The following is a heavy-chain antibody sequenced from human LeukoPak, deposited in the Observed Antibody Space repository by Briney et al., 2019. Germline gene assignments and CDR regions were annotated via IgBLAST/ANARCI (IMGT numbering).Heavy chain of an antibody. J-gene: IGHJ4*02. V-gene: IGHV4-59*13. CDR1: GGSLSTYH. Sequence: PSETLSLTCSVSGGSLSTYHWSWLRLSPVKGLEWIGYIYYSGSTNYNPSLKSRVSLSVDTSTNQFSLKVRSVTAVDTAVYYCARGSGSYGFFDLWGQGALVTVS. CDR3: ARGSGSYGFFDL. D-gene: IGHD5-18*01. CDR2: IYYSGST.